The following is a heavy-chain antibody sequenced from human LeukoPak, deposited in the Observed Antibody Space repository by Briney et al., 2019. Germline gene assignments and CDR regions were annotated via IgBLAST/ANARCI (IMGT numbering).Heavy chain of an antibody. CDR1: GFTFNNYD. Sequence: GGSLRLSCAASGFTFNNYDMNWVRQAPGKGLEWVSVIRANGDDTKYADSVKGRFTSSRDNSRNTLYLQMSSLRAEDTAVYYCAKDGPSRPYDYWGQGTQVTVSA. D-gene: IGHD2-2*01. CDR2: IRANGDDT. CDR3: AKDGPSRPYDY. V-gene: IGHV3-23*01. J-gene: IGHJ4*02.